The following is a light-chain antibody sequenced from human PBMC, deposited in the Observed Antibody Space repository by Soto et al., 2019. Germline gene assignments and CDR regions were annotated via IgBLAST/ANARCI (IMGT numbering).Light chain of an antibody. CDR3: QHYNSYSEE. CDR2: DAS. CDR1: QSISSW. V-gene: IGKV1-5*01. J-gene: IGKJ1*01. Sequence: DIQMTQSPSTLSASVGDRVTITCRASQSISSWLAWYQQKPGKAPKLLIYDASNLESGVPSRFSGSGSGTEFTLTISSLQPDDFATYYCQHYNSYSEEFGQGTKVDIK.